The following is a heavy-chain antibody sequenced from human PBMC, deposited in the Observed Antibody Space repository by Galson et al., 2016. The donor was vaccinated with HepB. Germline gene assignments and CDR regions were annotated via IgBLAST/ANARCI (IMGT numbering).Heavy chain of an antibody. CDR3: ARENYYDQNHFDY. Sequence: SLRLSCAASAFIFSSYGMHWVRQAPGKGLEWVAVTYYDGSNKYYADSVKGRFTISRDNSKNTVYLQMNSLRAEDTAVYYWARENYYDQNHFDYWGQGTLVTVSS. J-gene: IGHJ4*02. V-gene: IGHV3-33*01. CDR2: TYYDGSNK. D-gene: IGHD3-22*01. CDR1: AFIFSSYG.